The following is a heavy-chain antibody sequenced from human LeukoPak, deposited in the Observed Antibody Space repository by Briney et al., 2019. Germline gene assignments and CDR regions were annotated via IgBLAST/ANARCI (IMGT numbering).Heavy chain of an antibody. CDR2: ISGSGGST. V-gene: IGHV3-23*01. J-gene: IGHJ5*02. D-gene: IGHD2-2*01. Sequence: GGSLRLSCAASGFTFSSYAMSWVRQAPGKGLEWVSAISGSGGSTYYADSVKGRFTISRDNSKNTLYLQMNSLRAEDTAVYYCATRPVPAVNGKRFDPWGQGTRVTVSS. CDR3: ATRPVPAVNGKRFDP. CDR1: GFTFSSYA.